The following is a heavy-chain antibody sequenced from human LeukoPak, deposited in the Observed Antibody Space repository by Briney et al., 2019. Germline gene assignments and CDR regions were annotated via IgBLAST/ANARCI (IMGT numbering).Heavy chain of an antibody. J-gene: IGHJ4*02. CDR3: ARGAPPQN. Sequence: LSETLSLTCTVSGGSISSSSYYWGWIRQPPGKGLEWIGSVYYTGASYYNPSLKSRVTISIDTSKKHFPLKLTSVTAADTAVYYCARGAPPQNWGQGTLVTVSS. CDR1: GGSISSSSYY. CDR2: VYYTGAS. V-gene: IGHV4-39*06.